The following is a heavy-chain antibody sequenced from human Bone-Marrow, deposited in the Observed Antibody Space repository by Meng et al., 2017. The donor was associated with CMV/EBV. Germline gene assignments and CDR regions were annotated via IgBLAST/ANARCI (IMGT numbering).Heavy chain of an antibody. V-gene: IGHV3-9*01. CDR1: GFIFDDYA. D-gene: IGHD2-15*01. J-gene: IGHJ6*02. Sequence: SLKISCAGSGFIFDDYAMHWVRQAPGKGLEWVSGINWSSDSIGYADSVKGRFTISRDNAKNSLYLQMDSLRPEDTALYYCTSSGWPETYYYGMDIWGQGTMVTVPS. CDR2: INWSSDSI. CDR3: TSSGWPETYYYGMDI.